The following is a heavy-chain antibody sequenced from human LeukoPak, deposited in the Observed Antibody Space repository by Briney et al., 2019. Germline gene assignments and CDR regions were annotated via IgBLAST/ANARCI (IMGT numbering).Heavy chain of an antibody. J-gene: IGHJ3*02. CDR1: GFTFRSYD. D-gene: IGHD3-22*01. Sequence: PGGSLRLSCAASGFTFRSYDMSWVRQAPGKGLEWVSTVSGSGGGTYYADSVKGRFTISRGNSKSTLYLRMNSLRAEDTAVYYCAKPIYFDTSATTARGDAFDIWGQGTMVTVSS. CDR2: VSGSGGGT. CDR3: AKPIYFDTSATTARGDAFDI. V-gene: IGHV3-23*01.